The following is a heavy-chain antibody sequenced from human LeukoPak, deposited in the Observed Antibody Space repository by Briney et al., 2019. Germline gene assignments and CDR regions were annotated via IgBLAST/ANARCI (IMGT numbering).Heavy chain of an antibody. CDR2: IYFSGST. V-gene: IGHV4-61*08. D-gene: IGHD3-10*01. J-gene: IGHJ4*02. Sequence: SQTLSLTCTVSGGSISSGGYYWSWIRQPPGKGLEWIGYIYFSGSTNYNPSLKSRVTISVDTSKKQISLKLNSVTAADTAMYHCTSSGSSHNSYYFDYWGQGTLVTVSS. CDR3: TSSGSSHNSYYFDY. CDR1: GGSISSGGYY.